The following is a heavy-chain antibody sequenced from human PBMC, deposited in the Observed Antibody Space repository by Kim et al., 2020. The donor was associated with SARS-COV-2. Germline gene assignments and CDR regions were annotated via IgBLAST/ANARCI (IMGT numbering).Heavy chain of an antibody. Sequence: GGSLRLSCAASGFTFSSYAMHWVRQAPGKGLEWVAVISYDGSNKYYADSVKGRFTISRDNSKNTLYLQMNSLRAEDTAVYYCARDRVEWFGTDYGMDVWGQGTTVTVSS. D-gene: IGHD3-10*01. CDR2: ISYDGSNK. CDR3: ARDRVEWFGTDYGMDV. V-gene: IGHV3-30*04. J-gene: IGHJ6*02. CDR1: GFTFSSYA.